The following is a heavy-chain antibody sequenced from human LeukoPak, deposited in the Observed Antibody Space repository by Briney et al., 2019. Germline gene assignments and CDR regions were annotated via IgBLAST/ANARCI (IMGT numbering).Heavy chain of an antibody. CDR2: ISGSGGST. Sequence: GGSLRLSCAASGFTFSSYAMSWVRQAPGKGLEWVSAISGSGGSTYYADSVKGRFTISRDNSKNTLYLQMNSLRAEDTAVYYCAKKWRDIVVVPAAIIDYWGQGTLVTVSS. J-gene: IGHJ4*02. D-gene: IGHD2-2*01. CDR3: AKKWRDIVVVPAAIIDY. V-gene: IGHV3-23*01. CDR1: GFTFSSYA.